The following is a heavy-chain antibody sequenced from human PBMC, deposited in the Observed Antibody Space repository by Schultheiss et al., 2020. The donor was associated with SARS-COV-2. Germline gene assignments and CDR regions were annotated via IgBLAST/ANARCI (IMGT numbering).Heavy chain of an antibody. J-gene: IGHJ6*02. CDR3: ARAPWAPGRYYGSGSPPSYYYYGMDV. CDR1: GFTVSSNY. V-gene: IGHV3-53*01. D-gene: IGHD3-10*01. Sequence: GGSLRLSCAAFGFTVSSNYMSWVRQAPGKGLEWVSVIYSGGSTYYADSVKGRFTISRDNSKNTLYLQMNSLRAEDTAVYYCARAPWAPGRYYGSGSPPSYYYYGMDVWGQGTTVPVSS. CDR2: IYSGGST.